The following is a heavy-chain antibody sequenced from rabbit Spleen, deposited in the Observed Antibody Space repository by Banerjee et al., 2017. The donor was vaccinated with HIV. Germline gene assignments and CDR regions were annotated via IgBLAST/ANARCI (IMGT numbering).Heavy chain of an antibody. CDR3: ARDTGSSFSSYGMDL. Sequence: QERLVESGGGLVQPEGSLTLTCTASGFSFSNKAVMCWVRQAPGKGLEWIACINAVTGKAVYASWAKGRFTCSKTSSTTVTLQMTSLTVADTATYFCARDTGSSFSSYGMDLWGPGTLVTVS. V-gene: IGHV1S45*01. CDR1: GFSFSNKAV. D-gene: IGHD8-1*01. J-gene: IGHJ6*01. CDR2: INAVTGKA.